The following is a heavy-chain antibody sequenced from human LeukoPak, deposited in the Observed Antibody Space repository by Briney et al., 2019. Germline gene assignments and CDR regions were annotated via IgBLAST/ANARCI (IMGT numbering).Heavy chain of an antibody. D-gene: IGHD4-11*01. CDR1: GFTFSSYG. V-gene: IGHV3-30*02. CDR3: AKDGGYSNSYMDV. CDR2: IWYGGSNK. J-gene: IGHJ6*03. Sequence: AGGSLRLSCAASGFTFSSYGMHWVRQAPGKGLEWVAVIWYGGSNKYYADSVKGRFTISRDNSKNTLYLQMNSLRAEDTAVYYCAKDGGYSNSYMDVWGKGTTVTVSS.